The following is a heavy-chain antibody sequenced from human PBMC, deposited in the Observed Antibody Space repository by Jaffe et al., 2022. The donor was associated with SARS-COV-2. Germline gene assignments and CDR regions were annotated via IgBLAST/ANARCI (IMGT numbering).Heavy chain of an antibody. J-gene: IGHJ4*02. D-gene: IGHD1-26*01. CDR1: GGSISSLNW. CDR3: ASLGLGTTTSDS. Sequence: QVQLQESGPGLVKPSGTLSLTCAVSGGSISSLNWWSWVRQPPGKGLEWIGEIYHSGITSYNPSLKSRVTVSVDKAKNQFSLKLNSVTAADTAVYYCASLGLGTTTSDSWGQGTLVTVSS. V-gene: IGHV4-4*02. CDR2: IYHSGIT.